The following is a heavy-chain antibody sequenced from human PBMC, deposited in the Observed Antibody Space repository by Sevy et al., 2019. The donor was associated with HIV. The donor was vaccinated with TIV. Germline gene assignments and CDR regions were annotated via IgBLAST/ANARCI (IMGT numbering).Heavy chain of an antibody. Sequence: SETLSLTCAVYGGSFSGYYWSWIRQPPGKGLEWIGEINHSGSTNYNPSLKSRVTISVDTSKNQFSLKLSSVTAADTAVYYCARGLSYCSSTSCSKSPIYYYYYGMDVWGQGTTVTVSS. V-gene: IGHV4-34*01. D-gene: IGHD2-2*01. CDR3: ARGLSYCSSTSCSKSPIYYYYYGMDV. J-gene: IGHJ6*02. CDR2: INHSGST. CDR1: GGSFSGYY.